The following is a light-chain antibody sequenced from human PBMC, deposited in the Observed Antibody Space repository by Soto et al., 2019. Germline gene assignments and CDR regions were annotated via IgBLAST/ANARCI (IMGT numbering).Light chain of an antibody. CDR2: AAS. CDR1: QSISNF. J-gene: IGKJ5*01. Sequence: DIQMTQSPSSLSAAVGDRVSITCRASQSISNFLNWYQQKPGKAPKLLIYAASSLQSGVPSRFSGSGSGTDFTPTISSLQPEDFATYYCQQSYSTPPITFGQGTRLE. V-gene: IGKV1-39*01. CDR3: QQSYSTPPIT.